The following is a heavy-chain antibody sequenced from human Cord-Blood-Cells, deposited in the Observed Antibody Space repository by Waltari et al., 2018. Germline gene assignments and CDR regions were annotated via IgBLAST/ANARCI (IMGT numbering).Heavy chain of an antibody. J-gene: IGHJ4*02. V-gene: IGHV4-34*01. CDR1: GGSFSGYY. D-gene: IGHD7-27*01. CDR3: ARGQGPAGDPGFDY. CDR2: INHSGRP. Sequence: QVQLQQWGAGLLKPSETLSLTCAVYGGSFSGYYWSWIRQPPGKGLEWIGEINHSGRPNYNPSLKSRVTISVDTSKNQFSRKLSSVTAADTAVYYCARGQGPAGDPGFDYWGQGTLVTVSS.